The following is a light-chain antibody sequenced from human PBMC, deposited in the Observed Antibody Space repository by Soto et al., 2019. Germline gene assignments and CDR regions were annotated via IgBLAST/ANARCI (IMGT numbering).Light chain of an antibody. J-gene: IGLJ2*01. CDR3: APWDDNLRGV. Sequence: QSVLTQAPSASGTPGQRVTISCSGSSSNIGRNNVYWYQQLPGTAPKLLIYKNNQRPSGVPDRFSASKSGTSASLAISGLRSEDEGDYYCAPWDDNLRGVFGGGTKVTVL. CDR2: KNN. V-gene: IGLV1-47*01. CDR1: SSNIGRNN.